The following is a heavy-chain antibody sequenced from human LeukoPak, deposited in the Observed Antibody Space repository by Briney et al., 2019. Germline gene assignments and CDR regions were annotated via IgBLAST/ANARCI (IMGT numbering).Heavy chain of an antibody. Sequence: PSETLSLTCAVYGGSFSGYYWSGVREPPGKGREGSGEINHSGSTNYNPSIKSRVTISVATSKNQFSLKLSSVTAEDTAVYYCARGRLGYSYGYGVLDYWGQGTLVTVSS. V-gene: IGHV4-34*01. CDR3: ARGRLGYSYGYGVLDY. CDR2: INHSGST. CDR1: GGSFSGYY. D-gene: IGHD5-18*01. J-gene: IGHJ4*01.